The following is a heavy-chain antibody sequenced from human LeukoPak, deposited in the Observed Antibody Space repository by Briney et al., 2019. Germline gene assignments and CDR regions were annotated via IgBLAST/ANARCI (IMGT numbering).Heavy chain of an antibody. CDR1: GCTFSNYW. CDR2: IKQDGSEK. V-gene: IGHV3-7*01. D-gene: IGHD5-12*01. CDR3: ARDFGYSGSIDY. J-gene: IGHJ4*02. Sequence: GGSLRLACAASGCTFSNYWMSWVRQAPGRGLEWVANIKQDGSEKYYVDSVKGRFTISRDNAKNSLYLQMNSLRAEDTAVYYCARDFGYSGSIDYWGQGTLVTVSS.